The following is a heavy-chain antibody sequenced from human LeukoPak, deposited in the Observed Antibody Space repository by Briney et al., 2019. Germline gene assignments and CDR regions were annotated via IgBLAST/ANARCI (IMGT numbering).Heavy chain of an antibody. D-gene: IGHD3-22*01. V-gene: IGHV3-23*01. CDR1: GITLSNYG. CDR3: AKRGVVIRVILVGFHKEAYYFDS. Sequence: GGSLRLSCAVSGITLSNYGMTWVRQAPGKGLEWVAGISDTGGRTNYADSVKGRFTISRDNPKNTLYLQMNSLRAEDTAVYFWAKRGVVIRVILVGFHKEAYYFDSWGQGALVTVSS. CDR2: ISDTGGRT. J-gene: IGHJ4*02.